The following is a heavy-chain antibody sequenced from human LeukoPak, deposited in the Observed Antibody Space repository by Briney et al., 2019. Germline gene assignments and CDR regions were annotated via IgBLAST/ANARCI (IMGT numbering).Heavy chain of an antibody. CDR2: IYDSGST. D-gene: IGHD3-10*01. Sequence: SETLSLTCTVSGGSIRSSYYYWGWIRQPPGKGLEWIGSIYDSGSTYYTPSLKSRVTISVDTSKNQFSLKLNSGTAADTAVYSCARHYGPWGQGTLVTVSS. J-gene: IGHJ5*02. CDR1: GGSIRSSYYY. V-gene: IGHV4-39*01. CDR3: ARHYGP.